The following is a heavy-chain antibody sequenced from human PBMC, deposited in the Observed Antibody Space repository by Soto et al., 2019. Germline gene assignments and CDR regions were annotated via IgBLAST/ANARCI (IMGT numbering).Heavy chain of an antibody. V-gene: IGHV3-7*04. CDR1: GFTSSTYY. CDR2: IRQDGGEI. Sequence: EVQLVESGGGLVQPGGSLRLSCAASGFTSSTYYMNWVRQAPGKGLEWVANIRQDGGEIYYVDSVQGRFTISRDNAKNPCYLQRNSLRADDTAVYYCARADHYGPQFDIWGQGTMVTVSS. D-gene: IGHD3-10*01. CDR3: ARADHYGPQFDI. J-gene: IGHJ3*02.